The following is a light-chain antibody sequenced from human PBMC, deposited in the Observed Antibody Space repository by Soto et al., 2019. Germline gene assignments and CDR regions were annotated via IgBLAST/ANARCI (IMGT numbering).Light chain of an antibody. Sequence: EIVLTQSPATLSLSPGVRATLSCRASQSVSSYLAWYQQKPGQAPRLLIYDASNRATGIPARFSGSGSGTHFTVTISNLEPEDFAVYFCQQRSNWPPLTCGGETQVEIK. CDR2: DAS. V-gene: IGKV3-11*01. CDR3: QQRSNWPPLT. CDR1: QSVSSY. J-gene: IGKJ4*01.